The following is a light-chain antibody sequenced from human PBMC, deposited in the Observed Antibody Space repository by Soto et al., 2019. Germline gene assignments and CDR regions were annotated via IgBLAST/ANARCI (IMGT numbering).Light chain of an antibody. CDR2: DAS. CDR3: QQYNNWPRT. CDR1: QRVSSN. J-gene: IGKJ1*01. Sequence: EIVMTQSPATLSVSPGERATLSCRASQRVSSNLAWYQQKPGQAPRLLIYDASTRATGIPARFSGSGSGTEFTRTISSLQSEDFAVYYWQQYNNWPRTFGQGTKVEIK. V-gene: IGKV3-15*01.